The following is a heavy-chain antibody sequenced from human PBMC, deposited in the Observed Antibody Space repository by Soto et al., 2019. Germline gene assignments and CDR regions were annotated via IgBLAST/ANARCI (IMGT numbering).Heavy chain of an antibody. D-gene: IGHD6-13*01. CDR3: ARASRQLVYFDY. V-gene: IGHV3-33*01. CDR1: GFTFSSYG. CDR2: IWYDGSNK. Sequence: QVQLVESGGGVVQLGRSLRLSCAASGFTFSSYGMHWVRQAPGKGLEWVAVIWYDGSNKYYADSVKGRFTISRDNSKNTLYLQMNSLRAEDTAVYYCARASRQLVYFDYWGQGTLVTVSS. J-gene: IGHJ4*02.